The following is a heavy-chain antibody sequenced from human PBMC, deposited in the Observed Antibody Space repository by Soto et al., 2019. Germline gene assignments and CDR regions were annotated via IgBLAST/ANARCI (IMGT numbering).Heavy chain of an antibody. CDR2: ISAYNGNT. J-gene: IGHJ5*02. CDR3: ARDRGITIFGVVIPFDP. CDR1: GYTFTSYG. D-gene: IGHD3-3*01. V-gene: IGHV1-18*01. Sequence: QVQLVQSGAEVKKPGASVKVSCKASGYTFTSYGISWVRQAPGQGLEWMGWISAYNGNTNYAQKLQGRVTMTTDTSTSTAYMELRSLRSDDTDVYYCARDRGITIFGVVIPFDPWGQGTLVTVSS.